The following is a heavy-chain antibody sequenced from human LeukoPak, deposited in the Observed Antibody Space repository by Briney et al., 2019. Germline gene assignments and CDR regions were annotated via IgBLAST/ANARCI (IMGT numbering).Heavy chain of an antibody. J-gene: IGHJ4*02. CDR2: ISSSSSYI. D-gene: IGHD1-14*01. CDR1: GFTFSSYS. V-gene: IGHV3-21*01. CDR3: ASLTPGRVDY. Sequence: PGGSLRLSCAASGFTFSSYSMSWVRQAPGKGLEWVSSISSSSSYIYYADSVKGRFTISRDNAKNSLYLQMNSLRAEDTAVYYCASLTPGRVDYWGQGTLVTVSS.